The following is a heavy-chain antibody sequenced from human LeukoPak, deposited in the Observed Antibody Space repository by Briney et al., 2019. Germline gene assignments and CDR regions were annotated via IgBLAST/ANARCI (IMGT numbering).Heavy chain of an antibody. CDR3: ARVGRIGITGTTTAFDI. CDR2: IYTSGST. D-gene: IGHD1-7*01. CDR1: GGSISRYY. J-gene: IGHJ3*02. V-gene: IGHV4-4*07. Sequence: SETLSLTCTVSGGSISRYYWSWIRQPAGKGLEWIGRIYTSGSTNYNPSLKSRVTMSVDTSKNQFSLKLSSVTAADTAVYYCARVGRIGITGTTTAFDIWGQGTMVTVSS.